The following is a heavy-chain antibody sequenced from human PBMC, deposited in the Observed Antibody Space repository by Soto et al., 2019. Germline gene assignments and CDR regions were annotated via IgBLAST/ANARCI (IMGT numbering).Heavy chain of an antibody. CDR1: VDSILIINW. CDR3: ARYDYGSGNDYNIDY. D-gene: IGHD3-10*01. V-gene: IGHV4-4*02. Sequence: PSDTLSLNYDISVDSILIINWLIWVRQPPGKGLEWIGEIHHSGSTNYTPSLKSRVTISVEKSKNQFSLKLSSVTAADTAVYYCARYDYGSGNDYNIDYWGQG. J-gene: IGHJ4*02. CDR2: IHHSGST.